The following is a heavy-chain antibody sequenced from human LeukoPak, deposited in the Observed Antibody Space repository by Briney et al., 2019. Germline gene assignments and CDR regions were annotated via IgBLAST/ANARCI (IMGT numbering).Heavy chain of an antibody. Sequence: SETLSLTCTVSGGSISSYYWSWIRQPAGKGLEWIGRIYTSGSTNYNPSLKSRVTMSVDTSKNQFSLKLSSVTAADTAVYYCARPLRKLRFLEWPNAFDIWGQGTMVTVSS. V-gene: IGHV4-4*07. D-gene: IGHD3-3*01. CDR3: ARPLRKLRFLEWPNAFDI. CDR2: IYTSGST. J-gene: IGHJ3*02. CDR1: GGSISSYY.